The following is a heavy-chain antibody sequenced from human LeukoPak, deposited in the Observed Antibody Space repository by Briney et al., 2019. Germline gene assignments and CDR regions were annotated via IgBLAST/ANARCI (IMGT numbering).Heavy chain of an antibody. CDR3: ARTDYYDSIPLFDY. J-gene: IGHJ4*02. CDR2: IYYSGST. Sequence: SQTLSLTCTVSGGSISGGGYYWSWIRQHPGKGLEWIGYIYYSGSTYYNPSLKSRVTISVDTSKNQFSLKLSSVTAADTAVYYCARTDYYDSIPLFDYWGQGTLVTVSS. V-gene: IGHV4-31*03. D-gene: IGHD3-22*01. CDR1: GGSISGGGYY.